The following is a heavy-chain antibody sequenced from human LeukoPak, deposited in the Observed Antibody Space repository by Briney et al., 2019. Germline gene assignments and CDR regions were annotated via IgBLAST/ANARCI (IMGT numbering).Heavy chain of an antibody. CDR1: GITFSSYA. CDR3: AKGGGYEAQYYYYYLDV. Sequence: PGGSLRLSCAASGITFSSYAMSWVRQAPGKGLEWVSGISGSGRSTFYADSVKGRFTISRDNSKNTLYLQMKSLRAEDTAVYYCAKGGGYEAQYYYYYLDVWGKGTTVTISS. D-gene: IGHD5-12*01. J-gene: IGHJ6*03. CDR2: ISGSGRST. V-gene: IGHV3-23*01.